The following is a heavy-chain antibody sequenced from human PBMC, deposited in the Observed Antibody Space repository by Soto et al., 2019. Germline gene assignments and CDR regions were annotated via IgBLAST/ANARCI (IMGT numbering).Heavy chain of an antibody. Sequence: QVQLVQSGAEEKKPGASVKVSCKASGYTFTKYAMHWVRPAPGQSLEWMGWINAGNGNTKYSQKFQGRVTITRDTSASTAYMELSSLRSEDTAVYYCAREQWLGVDYWGQGTLVTVSS. CDR2: INAGNGNT. V-gene: IGHV1-3*05. CDR1: GYTFTKYA. J-gene: IGHJ4*02. D-gene: IGHD6-19*01. CDR3: AREQWLGVDY.